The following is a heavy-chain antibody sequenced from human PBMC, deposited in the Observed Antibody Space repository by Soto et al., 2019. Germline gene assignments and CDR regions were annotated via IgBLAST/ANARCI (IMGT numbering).Heavy chain of an antibody. CDR2: ISGSGGST. CDR1: GFTFSSYA. Sequence: GGSLRLSCAASGFTFSSYAMSWVRQAPGKGLEWVSAISGSGGSTYYADSVKGRFTISRDNSKNTLYLQMNSLRAEDTAVYYCAQTVVPAAISAPFGYWGQGTLVTVSS. CDR3: AQTVVPAAISAPFGY. V-gene: IGHV3-23*01. J-gene: IGHJ4*02. D-gene: IGHD2-2*01.